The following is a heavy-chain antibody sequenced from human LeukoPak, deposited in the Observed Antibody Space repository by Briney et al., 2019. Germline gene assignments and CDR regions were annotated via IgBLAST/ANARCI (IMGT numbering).Heavy chain of an antibody. D-gene: IGHD3-10*01. CDR2: IKSKTDGGTT. CDR3: AKDREVLLWFGDLRPAEYFQH. CDR1: GFTFSNAW. Sequence: PGGSLRLSCAASGFTFSNAWMSWVRQAPGKGLEWVGRIKSKTDGGTTDYAAPVKGRFTISRDDSKNTLYLQMNSLRAEDTAVYYCAKDREVLLWFGDLRPAEYFQHWGQGTLVTVSS. J-gene: IGHJ1*01. V-gene: IGHV3-15*01.